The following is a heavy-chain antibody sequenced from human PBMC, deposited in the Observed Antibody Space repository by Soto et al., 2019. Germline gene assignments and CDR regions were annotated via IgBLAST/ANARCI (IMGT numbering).Heavy chain of an antibody. CDR2: ISYDGSNK. Sequence: GGSLRLSCAASGFTFSSYAMHWVRQAPGKGLEWVAVISYDGSNKYYADSVKGRFTISRDNSKNTLYLQMNSLRAEDTAVYYCARSGYCSGGSCYPDPWFDPWGQGTLVTVS. CDR1: GFTFSSYA. D-gene: IGHD2-15*01. V-gene: IGHV3-30-3*01. J-gene: IGHJ5*02. CDR3: ARSGYCSGGSCYPDPWFDP.